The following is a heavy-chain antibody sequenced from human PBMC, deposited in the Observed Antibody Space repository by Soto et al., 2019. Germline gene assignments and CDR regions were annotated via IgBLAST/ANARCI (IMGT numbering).Heavy chain of an antibody. J-gene: IGHJ4*02. CDR3: AKEDRGFDY. Sequence: VGSLRLSCAASGFTFSSYGMHWVRQAPGKGLEWVAVISYDGSNKYYADSVKGRFTISRDNSKNTLYLQMNSLRAEDTAVYYCAKEDRGFDYWGQGTLVTVSS. V-gene: IGHV3-30*18. CDR1: GFTFSSYG. CDR2: ISYDGSNK. D-gene: IGHD3-10*01.